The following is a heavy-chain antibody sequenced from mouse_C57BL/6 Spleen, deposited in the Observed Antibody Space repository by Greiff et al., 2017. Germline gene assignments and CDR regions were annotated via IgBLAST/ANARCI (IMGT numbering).Heavy chain of an antibody. V-gene: IGHV7-3*01. CDR3: ARYRGGYYSYFDY. CDR1: GFTFTDYY. CDR2: IRNKANGYTT. Sequence: DVQLVESGGGLVQPGGSLSLSCAASGFTFTDYYMSWVRQPPGKALEWLGFIRNKANGYTTEYSASVKGRFTISRDNSQSILYLQMNALRAEDSATYYCARYRGGYYSYFDYWGQGTTLTVSS. J-gene: IGHJ2*01. D-gene: IGHD2-3*01.